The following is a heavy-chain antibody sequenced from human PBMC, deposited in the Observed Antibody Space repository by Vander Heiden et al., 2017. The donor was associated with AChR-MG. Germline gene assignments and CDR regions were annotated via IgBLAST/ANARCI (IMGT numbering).Heavy chain of an antibody. V-gene: IGHV3-33*01. D-gene: IGHD5-18*01. CDR1: GFTFSGYG. J-gene: IGHJ4*02. CDR2: IWYDGRNK. CDR3: ARDSVTWIQLWAWSY. Sequence: QVQLVESGGGVVQPGRSLRLSCAASGFTFSGYGMHWVRQAPGKGLEWVAVIWYDGRNKYYADSVKGRFTISRDNSKNTLYLQMNSLRDEDTAVYYCARDSVTWIQLWAWSYWGQGTLVTVSS.